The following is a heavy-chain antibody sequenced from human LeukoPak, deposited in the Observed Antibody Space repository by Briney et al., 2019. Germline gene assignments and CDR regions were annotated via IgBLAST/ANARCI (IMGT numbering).Heavy chain of an antibody. CDR2: VYTSGNA. J-gene: IGHJ3*02. D-gene: IGHD2-8*01. V-gene: IGHV4-4*07. CDR3: AGLGGYCTNAVCYSTFDI. Sequence: SETLSLTCTVSGGSISSYYWSWLRQPAGKGLEWIGRVYTSGNANYNPSLKSRVTMSLDTSKYQFSLKLNSVTAADTAVYYCAGLGGYCTNAVCYSTFDIWGQGTMVTVSS. CDR1: GGSISSYY.